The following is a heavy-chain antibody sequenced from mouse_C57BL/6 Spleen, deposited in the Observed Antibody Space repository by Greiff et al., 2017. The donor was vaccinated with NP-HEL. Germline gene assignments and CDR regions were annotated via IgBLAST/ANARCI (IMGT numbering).Heavy chain of an antibody. J-gene: IGHJ2*01. CDR2: IDPSDSYT. CDR3: ARGGVGTVVAPFDY. CDR1: GYTFTSYW. D-gene: IGHD1-1*01. Sequence: VQLQQPGAELVKPGASVKLSCKASGYTFTSYWMQWVKQRPGQGLEWIGEIDPSDSYTNYNQKFKGKATLTVDTSSSTAYMQLSSLTSEDSAVYYCARGGVGTVVAPFDYWGQGTTLTVSS. V-gene: IGHV1-50*01.